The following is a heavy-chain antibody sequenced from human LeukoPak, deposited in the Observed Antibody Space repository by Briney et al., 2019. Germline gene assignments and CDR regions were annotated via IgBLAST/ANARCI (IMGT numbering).Heavy chain of an antibody. V-gene: IGHV3-7*01. Sequence: GGSLRLSCAASGFSFNNFVMNWVRQTPGKGLEGVANIKVDGREKYYLDSMKGRFTISRDNAKNSLYLQMNGLRAEDTAVYYCARVAWPYYFDSWGQGTLVTVSS. CDR3: ARVAWPYYFDS. CDR1: GFSFNNFV. CDR2: IKVDGREK. J-gene: IGHJ4*02.